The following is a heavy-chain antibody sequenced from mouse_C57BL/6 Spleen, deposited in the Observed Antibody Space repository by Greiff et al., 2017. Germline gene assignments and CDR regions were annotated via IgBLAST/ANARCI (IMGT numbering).Heavy chain of an antibody. CDR3: ARSGLLYLFDY. Sequence: EVQLQESGPGMVKPSQSLSLTCTVTGYSITSGYDWHWIRHFPGNKLEWMGYISYSGSTNYNPSLKSRISITHDTSKNHFFLKLNSVTTEDTATYYGARSGLLYLFDYWGQGTTLTVSS. D-gene: IGHD2-12*01. V-gene: IGHV3-1*01. CDR2: ISYSGST. CDR1: GYSITSGYD. J-gene: IGHJ2*01.